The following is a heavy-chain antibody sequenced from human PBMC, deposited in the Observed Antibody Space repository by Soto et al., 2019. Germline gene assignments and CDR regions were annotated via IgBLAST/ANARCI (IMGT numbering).Heavy chain of an antibody. CDR2: ISSNGGST. CDR3: ARGKGRATWGDV. V-gene: IGHV3-64*01. CDR1: GFTFSSYA. J-gene: IGHJ6*04. D-gene: IGHD1-26*01. Sequence: GGSLRLSCAASGFTFSSYAMHWVRQAPGKGLEYVSAISSNGGSTYYANSVKGRFTISRDNSKNTLYLQMGSLRAEDMAVYYCARGKGRATWGDVWGKGTTVTVSS.